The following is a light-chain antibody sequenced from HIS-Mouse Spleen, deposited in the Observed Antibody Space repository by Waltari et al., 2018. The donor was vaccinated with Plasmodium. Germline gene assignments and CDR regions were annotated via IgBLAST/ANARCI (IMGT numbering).Light chain of an antibody. CDR1: QSVSSN. V-gene: IGKV3-15*01. CDR2: GAS. Sequence: EIVMTQSPATLSVSPGERATLSCRASQSVSSNLAWYQQKPGQAPMLLIYGASTRATGSPARFRGSGSGTEFTLTISSLQSEDFAVYYCQQYNNWSFTFGPGTKVDIK. CDR3: QQYNNWSFT. J-gene: IGKJ3*01.